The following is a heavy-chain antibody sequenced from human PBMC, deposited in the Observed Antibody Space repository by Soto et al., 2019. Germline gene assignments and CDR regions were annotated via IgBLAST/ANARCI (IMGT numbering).Heavy chain of an antibody. CDR3: VRLVYDRRLNYLYFDY. D-gene: IGHD3-22*01. CDR1: GVSISSGNW. CDR2: IFRDGMT. V-gene: IGHV4-4*02. Sequence: QVQLQESGPELVKPSGTVCLTCDVSGVSISSGNWWSWVRQPPGKGLEWIGEIFRDGMTTYYPSLRGRATISVDTSKNRFSLRVTSTNAADTAIYYCVRLVYDRRLNYLYFDYWGRGALVTVSS. J-gene: IGHJ4*02.